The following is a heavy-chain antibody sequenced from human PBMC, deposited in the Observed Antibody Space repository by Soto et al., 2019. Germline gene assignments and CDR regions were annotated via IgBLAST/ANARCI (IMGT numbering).Heavy chain of an antibody. CDR1: GFTFSHYA. D-gene: IGHD3-16*01. Sequence: EVQLLESGGGLVQPEGSLRLSCAASGFTFSHYAMSWVRQAPGQGLQWDLTIFGSGAPTHYADSVKGRFGISRDNSNNLLFLEMNSLKDEDTAVYYCTREASSWGFAFDLWGQGTRVAVSS. CDR2: IFGSGAPT. J-gene: IGHJ3*01. V-gene: IGHV3-23*01. CDR3: TREASSWGFAFDL.